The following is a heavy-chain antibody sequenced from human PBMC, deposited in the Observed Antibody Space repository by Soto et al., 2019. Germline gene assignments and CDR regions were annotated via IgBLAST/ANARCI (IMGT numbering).Heavy chain of an antibody. D-gene: IGHD3-3*01. Sequence: LPETLSLTCTVSGGSISSYYWSWIRQPPGKGLEWIGYIYYSGSTNYNPSLKSRVTISVDTSKNQFSLKLSSVTAADTAVYYCARVHYDFWSGSYYGMDVWGQGTTVTVSS. CDR2: IYYSGST. CDR1: GGSISSYY. CDR3: ARVHYDFWSGSYYGMDV. V-gene: IGHV4-59*01. J-gene: IGHJ6*02.